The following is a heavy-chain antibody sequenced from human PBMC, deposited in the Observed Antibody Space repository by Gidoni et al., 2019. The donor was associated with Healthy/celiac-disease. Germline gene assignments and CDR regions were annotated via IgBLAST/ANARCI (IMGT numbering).Heavy chain of an antibody. CDR2: ISGSGGST. D-gene: IGHD2-15*01. CDR3: AKDLGYCSGGSCYSYYYMDV. Sequence: EVQLVESGGGLVQPGGSLRLSCAASGFTFSSYAMRWAGQAPGKGLELVSTISGSGGSTYYADSVKGRFTISRDNSKNTLYLQMNSLRAEDTAVYYCAKDLGYCSGGSCYSYYYMDVWGKGTTVTVSS. CDR1: GFTFSSYA. J-gene: IGHJ6*03. V-gene: IGHV3-23*04.